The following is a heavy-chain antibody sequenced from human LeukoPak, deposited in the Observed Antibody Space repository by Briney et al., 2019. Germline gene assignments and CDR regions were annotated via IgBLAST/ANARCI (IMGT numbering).Heavy chain of an antibody. V-gene: IGHV3-23*01. D-gene: IGHD4-17*01. CDR1: GFTFSSYA. CDR3: AKDRGDAANRYFDY. Sequence: GGSLRLSCVASGFTFSSYAMKWVRQAPGKGLEWVSGISGSGGSTYYADPVKGRFSISRDNSKNTVYLQMSSLRAEDTAIYYCAKDRGDAANRYFDYWGQGTLVTVSS. CDR2: ISGSGGST. J-gene: IGHJ4*02.